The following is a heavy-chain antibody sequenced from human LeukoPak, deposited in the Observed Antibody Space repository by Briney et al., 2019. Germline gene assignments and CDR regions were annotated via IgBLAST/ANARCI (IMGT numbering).Heavy chain of an antibody. CDR3: ANLVVVVEFGMDV. Sequence: GGSLRLSCAASGFTFSSYAMSWVRQAPGKGLEWVSAISGSGGSTYYADSVKGRFTISRDNSKNTLYLQMNSLRAEDTAVYYCANLVVVVEFGMDVWGQGTTVTVSS. V-gene: IGHV3-23*01. D-gene: IGHD2-15*01. CDR1: GFTFSSYA. J-gene: IGHJ6*02. CDR2: ISGSGGST.